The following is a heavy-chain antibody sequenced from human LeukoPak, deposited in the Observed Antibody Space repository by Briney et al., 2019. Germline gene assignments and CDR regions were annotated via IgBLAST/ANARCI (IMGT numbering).Heavy chain of an antibody. CDR2: IYHSGST. V-gene: IGHV4-38-2*02. D-gene: IGHD6-19*01. CDR3: ARLPYSSGWIIDY. J-gene: IGHJ4*02. CDR1: GYSIISGYY. Sequence: SETLSLTCTVSGYSIISGYYWGWIRQPPGKGLEWIGSIYHSGSTYYNPSLKSRVTISVDTSKNQFSLKLSSVTAADTAVYYCARLPYSSGWIIDYWGQGTLVTVSS.